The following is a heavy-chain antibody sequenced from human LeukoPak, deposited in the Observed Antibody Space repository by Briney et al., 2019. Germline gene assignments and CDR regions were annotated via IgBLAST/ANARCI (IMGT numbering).Heavy chain of an antibody. CDR2: IWYDGSND. J-gene: IGHJ4*02. V-gene: IGHV3-33*01. Sequence: GRSLRLSCAASGFTFSGYGMHWVRQAPGKGLEWVAVIWYDGSNDDYADSVKGRFTISRDNSKNTLYLQVNSLRAEDTAMYYCARSIPRYDGSAYYPDYWGQGTLVTVSS. CDR3: ARSIPRYDGSAYYPDY. CDR1: GFTFSGYG. D-gene: IGHD3-22*01.